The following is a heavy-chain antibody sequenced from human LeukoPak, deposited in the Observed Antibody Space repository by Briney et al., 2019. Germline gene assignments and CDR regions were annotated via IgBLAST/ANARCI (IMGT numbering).Heavy chain of an antibody. J-gene: IGHJ4*02. V-gene: IGHV4-61*02. Sequence: SETLSLTCTVSGGSINSGPYYWTWLRQPAGKGLERIGRISPSGSSNYNPSLQSRITMSVDTSKRQFSLSLSSVTAADTAVYYCARDSDSRETFDYWGQGTLVAVSS. CDR1: GGSINSGPYY. CDR3: ARDSDSRETFDY. CDR2: ISPSGSS. D-gene: IGHD2-21*01.